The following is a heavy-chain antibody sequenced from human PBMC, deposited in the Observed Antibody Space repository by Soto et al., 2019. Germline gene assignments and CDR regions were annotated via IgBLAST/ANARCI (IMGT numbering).Heavy chain of an antibody. D-gene: IGHD6-19*01. V-gene: IGHV3-33*01. CDR3: ARDQFLAVATCFIDF. Sequence: GGSLRLSCAASGFTFSSYGMHWVRQAPGKGLEWVAVIWYDGSNKYYADSVKGRFTISRDNSKNTLYLQMNSLRAEDTAVYYCARDQFLAVATCFIDFPGQGTLVTVSS. CDR1: GFTFSSYG. CDR2: IWYDGSNK. J-gene: IGHJ4*02.